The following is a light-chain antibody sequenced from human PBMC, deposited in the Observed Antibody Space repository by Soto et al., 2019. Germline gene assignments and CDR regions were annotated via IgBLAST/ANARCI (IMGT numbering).Light chain of an antibody. CDR1: QSVSSNS. Sequence: EIVLTQSPGTLSLSPGDRATLSCRASQSVSSNSLAWYQQKPGQAPRLLIYLASIRATGIPDRFSGSGSGTDFPLTINRLEPADFAVYYCQQYGSSPRTFGQGTKVEVK. CDR3: QQYGSSPRT. V-gene: IGKV3-20*01. CDR2: LAS. J-gene: IGKJ1*01.